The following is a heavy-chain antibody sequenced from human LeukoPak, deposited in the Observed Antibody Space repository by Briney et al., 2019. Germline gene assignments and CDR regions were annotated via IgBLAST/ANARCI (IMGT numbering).Heavy chain of an antibody. D-gene: IGHD6-13*01. CDR3: ASAYSSRWYYFDY. CDR2: IYPGDSDT. V-gene: IGHV5-51*01. J-gene: IGHJ4*02. Sequence: GESLKISCKGSGYIFTTYWVGWLRQMPGKGLEWMWTIYPGDSDTRYSPSFQGQVTISADKSISTAYLQWSSLKASDTAMYYCASAYSSRWYYFDYWGQGTLVTVSS. CDR1: GYIFTTYW.